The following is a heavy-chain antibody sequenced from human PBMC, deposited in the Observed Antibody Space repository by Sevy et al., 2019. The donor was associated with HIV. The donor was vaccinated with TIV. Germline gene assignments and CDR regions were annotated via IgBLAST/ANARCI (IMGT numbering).Heavy chain of an antibody. Sequence: GGSLRLSCEASGFTLSSYTMNWVRQSPEKGLEWVATFDRTDITHYADSVKGRCIISRDTAKNSLFLQMNSLRDDDTAIYFCARDERAIASHFDYWGRGTLVTVSS. J-gene: IGHJ4*02. CDR1: GFTLSSYT. CDR2: FDRTDIT. V-gene: IGHV3-48*02. CDR3: ARDERAIASHFDY. D-gene: IGHD2-21*01.